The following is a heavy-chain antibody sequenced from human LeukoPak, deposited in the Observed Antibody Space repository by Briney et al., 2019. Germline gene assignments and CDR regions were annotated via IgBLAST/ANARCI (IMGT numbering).Heavy chain of an antibody. CDR2: MSSSSSYI. J-gene: IGHJ3*02. CDR3: ARDRSVDAFDI. Sequence: PGGSLRLSCAASGFTFSSYSMNWVRQAPGKGLEWVSSMSSSSSYIYYADSVKGRFTISRDNAKNSLYLQMNSLRAEDTAVYYCARDRSVDAFDIWGQGTMVTVSS. CDR1: GFTFSSYS. V-gene: IGHV3-21*01.